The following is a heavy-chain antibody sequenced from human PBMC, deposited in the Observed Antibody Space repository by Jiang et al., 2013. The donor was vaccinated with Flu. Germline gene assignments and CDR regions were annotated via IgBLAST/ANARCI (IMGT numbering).Heavy chain of an antibody. Sequence: EWVAVISYDGSNKYYADSVKGRFTISRDNSKNTLYLQMNSLRAEDTAVYYCARAGYDFWSGLDYWGQGTLVTVSS. V-gene: IGHV3-30*04. CDR3: ARAGYDFWSGLDY. J-gene: IGHJ4*02. D-gene: IGHD3-3*01. CDR2: ISYDGSNK.